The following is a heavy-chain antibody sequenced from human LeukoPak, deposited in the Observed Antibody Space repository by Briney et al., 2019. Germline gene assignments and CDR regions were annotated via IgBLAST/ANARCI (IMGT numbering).Heavy chain of an antibody. V-gene: IGHV4-39*01. CDR2: IYYSGST. Sequence: PSETLSLTCTVSGGSISSSSYYWGWIRQPPGKGLEWIGSIYYSGSTYYNPSLKSRVTISVDTSKNQFSLKLSSVTAADTAVYYCARGQQLVGYWGQGTLVTVSS. CDR3: ARGQQLVGY. CDR1: GGSISSSSYY. J-gene: IGHJ4*02. D-gene: IGHD6-13*01.